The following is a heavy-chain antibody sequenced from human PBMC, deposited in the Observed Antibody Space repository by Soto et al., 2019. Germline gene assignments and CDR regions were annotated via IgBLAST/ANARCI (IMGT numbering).Heavy chain of an antibody. D-gene: IGHD4-17*01. Sequence: PGGSLRLSCAASGFTFSSYAMSWVRQAPGKGLEWVSAISGSGVSTYYADSVKGRFTISRDNSKNTLYLQMNSLRAEDTAVYYCENRITKVTRWGFDYWGQGTLVTVSS. CDR2: ISGSGVST. J-gene: IGHJ4*02. CDR1: GFTFSSYA. CDR3: ENRITKVTRWGFDY. V-gene: IGHV3-23*01.